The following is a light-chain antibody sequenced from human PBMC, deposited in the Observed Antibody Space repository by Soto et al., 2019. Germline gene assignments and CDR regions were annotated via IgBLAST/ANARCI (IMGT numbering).Light chain of an antibody. J-gene: IGKJ1*01. CDR2: GAS. CDR1: QSASRSY. CDR3: QQSGSSQT. Sequence: EIVLTQSPGTLSLSPGERATLSCRASQSASRSYLAWYQQKPGQAPRLLIYGASSRATGIPDRFSGSGSGTDFTLTISRLEPEDFAVYYCQQSGSSQTFGQGTKVEIK. V-gene: IGKV3-20*01.